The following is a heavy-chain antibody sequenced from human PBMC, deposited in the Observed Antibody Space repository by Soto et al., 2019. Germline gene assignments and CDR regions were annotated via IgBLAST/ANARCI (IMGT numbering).Heavy chain of an antibody. CDR1: GLSVSSNN. CDR2: IFSGGGT. J-gene: IGHJ4*02. Sequence: VQLVETGGGLIQPGGSLRLSCAASGLSVSSNNMNWVRQAPGKGLEWVSVIFSGGGTNYADSVKGRFTISRDNSKNTLYLQMNSLRAEDTAVYYCARRQDSYFDYWGQGTLVTVSS. CDR3: ARRQDSYFDY. V-gene: IGHV3-53*02.